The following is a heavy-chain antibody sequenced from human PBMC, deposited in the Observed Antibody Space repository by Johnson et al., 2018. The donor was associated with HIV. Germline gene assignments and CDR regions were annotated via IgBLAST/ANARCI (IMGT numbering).Heavy chain of an antibody. CDR3: ARAPEVRGVDAFDV. D-gene: IGHD3-10*01. CDR1: GFTFSDYY. V-gene: IGHV3-11*04. CDR2: ITSTGITV. Sequence: QVQLVESGGGLVKPGGSLRLSCAASGFTFSDYYMSWIRQAPGKGLEWVSYITSTGITVYYAASVKGRFTISRDNAKNSVYLQMNSLEAEDTAVYYCARAPEVRGVDAFDVWGQGTMVTVS. J-gene: IGHJ3*01.